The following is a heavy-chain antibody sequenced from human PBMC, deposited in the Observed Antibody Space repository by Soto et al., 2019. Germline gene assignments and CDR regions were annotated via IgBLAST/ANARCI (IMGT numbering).Heavy chain of an antibody. J-gene: IGHJ4*02. Sequence: QVQLVQSGAEVKQPGASVEVSCKASGYTFNNYGITWVRQAPGPGLEWMGWINAYNGHTNYAQKFQDRVAMTTDTSTRTVYMELRSLRSDDTAVIYCARAMARDRSDHWGQGNLVTVSS. CDR3: ARAMARDRSDH. V-gene: IGHV1-18*01. CDR2: INAYNGHT. CDR1: GYTFNNYG.